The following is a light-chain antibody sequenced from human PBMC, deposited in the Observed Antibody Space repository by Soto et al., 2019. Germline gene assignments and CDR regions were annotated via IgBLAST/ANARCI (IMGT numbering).Light chain of an antibody. J-gene: IGKJ5*01. CDR1: QGVFSNF. CDR3: QQYGSSPIT. CDR2: GAS. Sequence: EIVLTQSPGTLSLSPGARATLSCRASQGVFSNFLAWYQQKPGQAPRLLIYGASSRATGIPDRFSGSGSGTDFTLTISRLEPEDFEVYFCQQYGSSPITFGQGTRLEIK. V-gene: IGKV3-20*01.